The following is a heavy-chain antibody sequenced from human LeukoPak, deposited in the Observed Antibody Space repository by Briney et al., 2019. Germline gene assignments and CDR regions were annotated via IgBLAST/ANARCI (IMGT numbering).Heavy chain of an antibody. V-gene: IGHV3-23*01. D-gene: IGHD4-11*01. CDR2: INDSGGST. CDR3: AKFHSKLVDGY. Sequence: GGSLRLSCAASGFTFSNYAMSWVRQAPGKGLEWVSAINDSGGSTYYADSVKGRFTISRDNSKNTLYLQMNSLRAEDTAVYYCAKFHSKLVDGYWGQGTLVTVSS. J-gene: IGHJ4*02. CDR1: GFTFSNYA.